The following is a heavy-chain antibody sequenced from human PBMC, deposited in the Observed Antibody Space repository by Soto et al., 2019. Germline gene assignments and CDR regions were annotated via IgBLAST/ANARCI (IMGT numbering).Heavy chain of an antibody. CDR1: GGSFTSNSW. CDR2: IYRTGST. Sequence: SETRSRTWAVSGGSFTSNSWWTCFRQPPGQGLEWIGEIYRTGSTNYNPSLKSRVTISLDKSENQFSLKVTSLTAADTAVYYCASRDPGTSVDYWGQGTLVTVSS. V-gene: IGHV4-4*02. J-gene: IGHJ4*02. CDR3: ASRDPGTSVDY. D-gene: IGHD1-7*01.